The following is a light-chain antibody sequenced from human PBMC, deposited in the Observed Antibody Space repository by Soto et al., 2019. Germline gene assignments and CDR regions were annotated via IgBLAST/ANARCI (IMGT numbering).Light chain of an antibody. CDR2: GAS. V-gene: IGKV3-20*01. J-gene: IGKJ1*01. Sequence: EIVLTQSPGTLSLSPGERATLYCRASQSVASSSIAWYQQRLGQSPRLLIYGASNRATGIPDRFSGSGSGTDFTLTFSRLDPEDFAVYYCQHYGGSQGTFGQGTKVEIK. CDR3: QHYGGSQGT. CDR1: QSVASSS.